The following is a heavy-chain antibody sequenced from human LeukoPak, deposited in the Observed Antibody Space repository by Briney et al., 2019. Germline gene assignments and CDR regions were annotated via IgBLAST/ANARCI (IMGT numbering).Heavy chain of an antibody. CDR3: ARVGSGWSGGYNWFDP. J-gene: IGHJ5*02. CDR2: IYHSGST. CDR1: GGSISSSNW. V-gene: IGHV4-4*02. D-gene: IGHD6-19*01. Sequence: SGTLFLTCAVSGGSISSSNWWSWVRQPPGKGLEWIGEIYHSGSTNYNPSLKSRVTISVDKSKNQFSLKLSSVTAADTAVYYCARVGSGWSGGYNWFDPWGQGTLVTVSS.